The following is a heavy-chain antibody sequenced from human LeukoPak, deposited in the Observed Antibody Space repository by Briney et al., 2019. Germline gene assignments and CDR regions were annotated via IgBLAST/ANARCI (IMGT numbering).Heavy chain of an antibody. CDR3: AKDRGPLYYDFWSAISGMDV. V-gene: IGHV3-30*18. CDR1: GFTFSSYG. CDR2: ISYDGSNK. D-gene: IGHD3-3*01. Sequence: PGRSLRLSCAASGFTFSSYGMHWLRQAPGKGLEWVAVISYDGSNKYYADSVKGRFTISRDNSKNTLYLQMNSLRAEDTAVYYCAKDRGPLYYDFWSAISGMDVWGQGTTVTVSS. J-gene: IGHJ6*02.